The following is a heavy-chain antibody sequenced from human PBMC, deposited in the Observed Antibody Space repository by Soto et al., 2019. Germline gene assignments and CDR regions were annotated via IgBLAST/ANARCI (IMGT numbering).Heavy chain of an antibody. Sequence: ASGKVYCKAAGYTFTGYYMHWVRQAPGQGLEWMGWINPNSGGTNYAQKFQGRVTMTRDTSISTAYMELSRLRSDDTAVYYCARDWKNSFDYWGQGTLVTVSS. J-gene: IGHJ4*02. CDR3: ARDWKNSFDY. CDR1: GYTFTGYY. D-gene: IGHD1-1*01. CDR2: INPNSGGT. V-gene: IGHV1-2*02.